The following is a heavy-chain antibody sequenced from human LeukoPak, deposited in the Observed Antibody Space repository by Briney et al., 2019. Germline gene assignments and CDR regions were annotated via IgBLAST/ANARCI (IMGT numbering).Heavy chain of an antibody. CDR1: GGTFSSYA. CDR2: IIAIFGTA. CDR3: ARDQDDILTGSMCSSGYYYYGMDV. D-gene: IGHD3-9*01. J-gene: IGHJ6*04. V-gene: IGHV1-69*06. Sequence: SVKVSCKASGGTFSSYAISWVRQAPGQGLEWMGGIIAIFGTANYAQKFQGRVTITADKSTSTAYMELSSLRSEDTAVYYCARDQDDILTGSMCSSGYYYYGMDVWGKGTTVTVSS.